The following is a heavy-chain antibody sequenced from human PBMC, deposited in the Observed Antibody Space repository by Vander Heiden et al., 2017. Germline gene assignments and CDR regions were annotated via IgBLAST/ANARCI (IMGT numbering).Heavy chain of an antibody. D-gene: IGHD2-15*01. J-gene: IGHJ4*02. CDR2: INNIGST. CDR1: GGSFSGYY. V-gene: IGHV4-34*02. Sequence: QVHPQQWGAGLLKPSGTLSLPCAVYGGSFSGYYWSWIRQSPGKGLQWIGKINNIGSTDYNPSLKSRVTLSVDTSKNQFSLKLNSVTAADTAVYYCARESVAGGFGPDYWGQGALVTVSS. CDR3: ARESVAGGFGPDY.